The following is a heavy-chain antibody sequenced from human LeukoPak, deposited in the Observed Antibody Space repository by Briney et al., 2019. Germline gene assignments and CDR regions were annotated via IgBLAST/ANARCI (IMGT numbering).Heavy chain of an antibody. CDR1: GFTVSSNY. D-gene: IGHD4-17*01. J-gene: IGHJ4*02. Sequence: GVSLRLSCAASGFTVSSNYMSWVRQAPGKGLEWVSVIYGGGSTYYADSVKGRFTISRDNSKNTLYLQMNSLRAEDTAVYYCATPGNDYGDLSRPFDYWGQGTLVTVSS. V-gene: IGHV3-53*01. CDR3: ATPGNDYGDLSRPFDY. CDR2: IYGGGST.